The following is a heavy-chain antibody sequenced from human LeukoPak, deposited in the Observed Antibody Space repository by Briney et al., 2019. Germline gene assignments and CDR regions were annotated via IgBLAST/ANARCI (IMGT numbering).Heavy chain of an antibody. Sequence: ASVKVSCTASGYTFTSYGISWVRQAPGQGLEWMGWISAYNGNTNYAQRLQGRVTMTTDTSTSTAYMELRSLRSDDTAVYYCARVSYGDYVIDYWGRGTLVTVSS. D-gene: IGHD4-17*01. CDR3: ARVSYGDYVIDY. J-gene: IGHJ4*02. V-gene: IGHV1-18*04. CDR2: ISAYNGNT. CDR1: GYTFTSYG.